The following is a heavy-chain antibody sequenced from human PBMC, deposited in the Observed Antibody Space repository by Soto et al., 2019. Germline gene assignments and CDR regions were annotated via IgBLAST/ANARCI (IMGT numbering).Heavy chain of an antibody. CDR3: ARRGSDFCSGLDV. V-gene: IGHV5-10-1*01. D-gene: IGHD3-3*01. Sequence: GESLKISCKGSGYNFTSYWIIWVRQMPGKGLEWMGNIDPTDSFTNYSPSFQGHVTISTDKSMSTAYLQWGTLKASDTAMYYCARRGSDFCSGLDVWGQGTTVTVSS. CDR2: IDPTDSFT. J-gene: IGHJ6*02. CDR1: GYNFTSYW.